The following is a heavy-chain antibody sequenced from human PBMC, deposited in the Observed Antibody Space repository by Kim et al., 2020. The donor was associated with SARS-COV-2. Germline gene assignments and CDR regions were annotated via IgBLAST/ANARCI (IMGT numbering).Heavy chain of an antibody. V-gene: IGHV3-43*01. CDR1: GFTFDDYT. D-gene: IGHD3-10*01. J-gene: IGHJ4*02. Sequence: GGSLRLSCAASGFTFDDYTMHWVRQAPGKGLEWVSLISWDGGSTYYADSVKGRFTISRDNSKNSLYLQMNSLRTEDTALYYCAKVHHVYGSGLAFDYWGQGTLVTVSS. CDR3: AKVHHVYGSGLAFDY. CDR2: ISWDGGST.